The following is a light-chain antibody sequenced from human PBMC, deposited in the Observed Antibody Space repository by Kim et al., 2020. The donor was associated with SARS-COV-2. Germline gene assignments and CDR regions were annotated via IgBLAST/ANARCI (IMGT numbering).Light chain of an antibody. V-gene: IGKV3-20*01. CDR2: DAS. CDR3: QLFDASPMYT. Sequence: ESVLTQSPGTLSLSPGDRATLSCRASQSVNTNYLDWYQQKPGQAPRLVLYDASTRATGIPDRFSGSASGTEFTLTISRLEAEDFAIYYCQLFDASPMYTFGQGTKVDIK. J-gene: IGKJ2*01. CDR1: QSVNTNY.